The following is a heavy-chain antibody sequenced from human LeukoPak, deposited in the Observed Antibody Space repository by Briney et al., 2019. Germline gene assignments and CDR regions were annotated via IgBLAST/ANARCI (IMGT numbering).Heavy chain of an antibody. CDR2: ITGSGDTT. V-gene: IGHV3-23*01. J-gene: IGHJ4*02. D-gene: IGHD3-9*01. CDR3: AKWGDYDILTGYYASDF. Sequence: GGSLRLSCAASGFIFRNYAMSWVRQAPGKGLEWVSVITGSGDTTYYADSVKGRFTISRDNSKNTLYVEMNTLRAEDTAVYYCAKWGDYDILTGYYASDFWGQGTLVTVSS. CDR1: GFIFRNYA.